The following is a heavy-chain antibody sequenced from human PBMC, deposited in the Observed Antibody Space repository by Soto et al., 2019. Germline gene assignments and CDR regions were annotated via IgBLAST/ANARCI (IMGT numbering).Heavy chain of an antibody. V-gene: IGHV1-24*01. J-gene: IGHJ4*02. CDR3: ATALNGYYYASSGTLRNY. CDR2: FEPEDGET. CDR1: GYTLTEVS. D-gene: IGHD3-22*01. Sequence: ASVKVSCKVSGYTLTEVSMHWVRQAPGKGLEWMGGFEPEDGETSYAQKLECRVTMAEDTSTDRAYMELSSLRSHDPGLYYCATALNGYYYASSGTLRNYWGQGTLVSV.